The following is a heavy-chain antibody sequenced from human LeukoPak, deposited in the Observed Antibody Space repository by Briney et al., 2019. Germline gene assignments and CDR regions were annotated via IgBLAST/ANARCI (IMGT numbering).Heavy chain of an antibody. D-gene: IGHD4-17*01. J-gene: IGHJ6*03. CDR1: GFTFSSYS. Sequence: PGGSLRLSCAASGFTFSSYSMNWLRQAPGKGLEGVSSISSSSSYIYYADSVKGRFTISRDNAKNSLYLQMNSLRADDTAVYYCAREGTYGDYGIYYYYMDVWGKGTTVTVSS. CDR2: ISSSSSYI. CDR3: AREGTYGDYGIYYYYMDV. V-gene: IGHV3-21*01.